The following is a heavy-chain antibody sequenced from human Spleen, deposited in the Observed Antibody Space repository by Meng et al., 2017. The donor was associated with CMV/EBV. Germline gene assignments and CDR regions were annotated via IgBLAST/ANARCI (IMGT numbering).Heavy chain of an antibody. Sequence: GESLKISCAASGFTFSSYAMSWVRQAPGKGLEWVSVIYSGGSSTYYADSVKGRFTISRDNSKNTLYLQMNSLRAEDTAVYYCARGWNWFDPWGQGTLVTVSS. J-gene: IGHJ5*02. CDR1: GFTFSSYA. CDR2: IYSGGSST. V-gene: IGHV3-23*03. D-gene: IGHD2-15*01. CDR3: ARGWNWFDP.